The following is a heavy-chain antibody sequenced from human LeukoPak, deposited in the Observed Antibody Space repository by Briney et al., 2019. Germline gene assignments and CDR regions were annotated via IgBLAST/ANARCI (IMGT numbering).Heavy chain of an antibody. V-gene: IGHV3-30*18. Sequence: VRSLRLSCAASGFTFSSYGMHWVRQAPGKGLEWVAVISYDGSNKYYADSVKGRFTISRDNSKNTLYLQMNSLRAEDTAVYYCAKGAASAEYFQHWGQGTLVTVSS. CDR1: GFTFSSYG. CDR2: ISYDGSNK. CDR3: AKGAASAEYFQH. J-gene: IGHJ1*01. D-gene: IGHD5-18*01.